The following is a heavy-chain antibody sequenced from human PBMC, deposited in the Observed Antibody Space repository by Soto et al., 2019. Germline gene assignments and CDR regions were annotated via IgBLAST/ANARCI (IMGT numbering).Heavy chain of an antibody. D-gene: IGHD7-27*01. CDR2: IYWDDDK. CDR1: GFSLSTSGVG. CDR3: AHSLIPNWGTRGAFDY. J-gene: IGHJ4*02. V-gene: IGHV2-5*02. Sequence: QITLKESGPPLVKPTQTLTLTCTFSGFSLSTSGVGVGWIRQPPGKALEWLALIYWDDDKRYSPSLKSRLTHTKNTSKHQVAPTMTNLDPVDTATYYCAHSLIPNWGTRGAFDYWGQGTLVTVSS.